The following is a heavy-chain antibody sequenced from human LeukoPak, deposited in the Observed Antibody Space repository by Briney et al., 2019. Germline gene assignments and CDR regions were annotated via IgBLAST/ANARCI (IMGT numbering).Heavy chain of an antibody. CDR1: GGSMTNYY. D-gene: IGHD1-1*01. CDR3: VRVGRSLHWNPDF. Sequence: SETLSLTCTVSGGSMTNYYWGYIRQPPGQGLKWIAYISYSGKSNYNPSLRSRVTMSVDMSKNQFSLKLTSVTAAYTAVYYCVRVGRSLHWNPDFWGLGTLVTVSS. V-gene: IGHV4-59*01. J-gene: IGHJ4*02. CDR2: ISYSGKS.